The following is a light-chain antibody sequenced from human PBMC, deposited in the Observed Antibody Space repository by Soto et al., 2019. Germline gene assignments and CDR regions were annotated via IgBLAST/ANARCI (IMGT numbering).Light chain of an antibody. V-gene: IGLV2-8*01. CDR2: EVS. CDR1: SSDVGGYNY. CDR3: SSYAGSTVV. Sequence: QSALTQPPSASGSPAQSVTISCTGTSSDVGGYNYVSWYLQHPGKAPKLMIYEVSKRPPGVPDRFSGSKSGNTASLTVSGLQAEDEADYYCSSYAGSTVVFGGGTKLTVL. J-gene: IGLJ2*01.